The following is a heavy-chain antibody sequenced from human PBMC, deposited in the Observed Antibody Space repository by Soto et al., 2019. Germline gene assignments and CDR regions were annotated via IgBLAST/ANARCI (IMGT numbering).Heavy chain of an antibody. CDR1: GGTFSSYA. Sequence: QVQLVQSGAEVKKPGSSVKVSCKASGGTFSSYAISWVRQAPGQGLEWMGGIIPISGTANYAQKFQGRVTITTDESTSPAYMAMSSLRSEDTAVYYCARSQGSSTSLEIYYYYYYGMDVWGQGTTVTVSS. V-gene: IGHV1-69*01. CDR3: ARSQGSSTSLEIYYYYYYGMDV. CDR2: IIPISGTA. J-gene: IGHJ6*02. D-gene: IGHD2-2*01.